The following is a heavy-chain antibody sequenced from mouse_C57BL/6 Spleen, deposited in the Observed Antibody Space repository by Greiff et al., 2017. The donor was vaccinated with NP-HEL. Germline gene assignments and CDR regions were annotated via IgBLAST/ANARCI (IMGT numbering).Heavy chain of an antibody. V-gene: IGHV1-50*01. D-gene: IGHD2-4*01. Sequence: QVQLQQPGAELVKPGASVKLSCKASGYTFTSYWMQWVKQRPGQGLEWIGEIDPSDSYTNYNQKFKGKATLTVDTSSSTAYMQLSSLTSEDSAVYYCARAKSYDYDGALYAMDYWGQGTSVTVSS. CDR1: GYTFTSYW. CDR3: ARAKSYDYDGALYAMDY. J-gene: IGHJ4*01. CDR2: IDPSDSYT.